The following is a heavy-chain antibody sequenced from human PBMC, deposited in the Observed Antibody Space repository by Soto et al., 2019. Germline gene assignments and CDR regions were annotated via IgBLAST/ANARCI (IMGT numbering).Heavy chain of an antibody. CDR3: ATHPPYSPLVN. CDR1: GGSISSSSSH. V-gene: IGHV4-39*01. Sequence: PSETLCLTCTVSGGSISSSSSHWGWIRQPPGKGLEWIGNIYYSENTYYNPSLKSRVTISVDTSTNQFSLRLTSVTAAHTAVSYGATHPPYSPLVNWGQETLVTVSS. J-gene: IGHJ4*02. CDR2: IYYSENT. D-gene: IGHD2-15*01.